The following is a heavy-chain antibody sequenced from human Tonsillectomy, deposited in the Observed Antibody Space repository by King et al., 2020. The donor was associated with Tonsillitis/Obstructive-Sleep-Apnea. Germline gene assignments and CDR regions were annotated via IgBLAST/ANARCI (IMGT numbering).Heavy chain of an antibody. Sequence: VQLQQWGAGLLKPSENLSLTCAVYGGSFSGYYWSWIRQPPGKGLEWIGEINHSGSTNYNPSLKSRVTISVDTSKNQFSLKLSSVTAADTAVYHCARVCRYDFWSGPYYYYYYMDVWGKGTTVTVSS. J-gene: IGHJ6*03. CDR2: INHSGST. CDR3: ARVCRYDFWSGPYYYYYYMDV. CDR1: GGSFSGYY. V-gene: IGHV4-34*01. D-gene: IGHD3-3*01.